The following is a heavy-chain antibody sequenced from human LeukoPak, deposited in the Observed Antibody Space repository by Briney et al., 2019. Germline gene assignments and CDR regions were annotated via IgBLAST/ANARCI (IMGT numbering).Heavy chain of an antibody. CDR1: GFTFGDYS. V-gene: IGHV3-49*03. CDR3: SRNPYYDFCCFDY. CDR2: IRIKAYGGTI. D-gene: IGHD3-3*01. J-gene: IGHJ4*02. Sequence: GGXXXXSCTASGFTFGDYSMSWFRQAPGKGVEWVGFIRIKAYGGTIQYAASVTGRFTISKDHSKSIAYLQIDSLKTEDTAMYYCSRNPYYDFCCFDYWGQGTLVTVSS.